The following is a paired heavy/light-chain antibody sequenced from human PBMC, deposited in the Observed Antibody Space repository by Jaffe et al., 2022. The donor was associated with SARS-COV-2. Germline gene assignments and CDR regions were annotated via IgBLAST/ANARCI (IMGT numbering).Light chain of an antibody. Sequence: DIQMTQSPSSVSASVGDRVTITCRASQDINSWLAWYQQKPGKAPKLLIYAASSFQSGVPSRFSGSGSGTDFTLTISSLQPEDFATYFCQQAKSFPLTFGPGTKVDI. V-gene: IGKV1-12*01. CDR1: QDINSW. CDR2: AAS. CDR3: QQAKSFPLT. J-gene: IGKJ3*01.
Heavy chain of an antibody. V-gene: IGHV3-30*04. Sequence: QVHLVESGGGVVQPGRSLRLSCAASGFTFSGHAMHWVRQAPDKRLEWVAVISYDGSNEYYADSVKGRFTISRDNSKNTLYLQLNSLRPEDTAVYFCASGFGGGGVRSWFDPWGQGTLVTVSS. J-gene: IGHJ5*02. CDR2: ISYDGSNE. CDR1: GFTFSGHA. CDR3: ASGFGGGGVRSWFDP. D-gene: IGHD3-10*01.